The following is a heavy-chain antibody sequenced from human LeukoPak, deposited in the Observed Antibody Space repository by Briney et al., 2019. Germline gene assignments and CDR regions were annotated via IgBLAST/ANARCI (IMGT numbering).Heavy chain of an antibody. CDR1: GFTFSSYE. Sequence: PAGGSLRLSCAASGFTFSSYEMNWVRQAPGKGLEWVSYISSSGSTIYYADSVKGRFTISRDNAKNSLYLQMNSLRAEDTAVYYCARARWAGAFDIWGQGTMVTVSS. CDR2: ISSSGSTI. V-gene: IGHV3-48*03. CDR3: ARARWAGAFDI. D-gene: IGHD6-19*01. J-gene: IGHJ3*02.